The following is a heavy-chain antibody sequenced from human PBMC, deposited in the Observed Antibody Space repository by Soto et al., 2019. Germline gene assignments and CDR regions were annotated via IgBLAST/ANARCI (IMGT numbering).Heavy chain of an antibody. J-gene: IGHJ4*02. D-gene: IGHD3-3*01. CDR2: IRSKAYGGTT. Sequence: SLRLSCTASGFTFGDYAMSWFRQAPGKGLEWVGFIRSKAYGGTTEYAASVKGRFTISRDDSKSIAYLQMNSLKTEDTAVYYCTRVRDFWSEPSYYFDYWGQGTLVTVSS. V-gene: IGHV3-49*03. CDR3: TRVRDFWSEPSYYFDY. CDR1: GFTFGDYA.